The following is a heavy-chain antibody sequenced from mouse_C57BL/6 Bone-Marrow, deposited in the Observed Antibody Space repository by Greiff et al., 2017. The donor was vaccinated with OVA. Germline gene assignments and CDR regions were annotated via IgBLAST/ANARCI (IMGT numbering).Heavy chain of an antibody. Sequence: QVQLQQSGAELVKPGASVKLSCKASGYTFTNYWMHWVKQRPGRGLEWIGSINPNSGGTKYNEKFKSKATLTVDKSSSTAYMQLSSLTSEDSAVYYCARGWDFDYWGQGTTLTVSS. CDR2: INPNSGGT. CDR1: GYTFTNYW. D-gene: IGHD1-1*02. V-gene: IGHV1-72*01. J-gene: IGHJ2*01. CDR3: ARGWDFDY.